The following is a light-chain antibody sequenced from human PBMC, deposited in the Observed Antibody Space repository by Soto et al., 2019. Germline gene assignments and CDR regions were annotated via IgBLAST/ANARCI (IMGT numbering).Light chain of an antibody. Sequence: EIGLTQSPGTLSLSPGERATLSCRAGQSVSSSYLAWYQQKPGQAPRLLIYGASSRATGIPDRFSGSGSGTDFTLTISRLEPEDFAVYYCQRYGGFGQGTKVDIK. J-gene: IGKJ1*01. CDR2: GAS. CDR1: QSVSSSY. CDR3: QRYGG. V-gene: IGKV3-20*01.